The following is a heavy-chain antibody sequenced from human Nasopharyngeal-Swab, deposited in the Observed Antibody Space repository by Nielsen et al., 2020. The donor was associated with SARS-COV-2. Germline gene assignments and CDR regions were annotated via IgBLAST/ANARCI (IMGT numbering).Heavy chain of an antibody. CDR1: GFTFSDYY. J-gene: IGHJ4*02. Sequence: GGSLRLSCVASGFTFSDYYMSWIRQAPGKGLEWVSYMSNSSSTIYYADSVKGRFTISRDNAKNSLYLQMNSLRAEDTAVYYCAREGYGDYAYYFDYWGQGTLVTVSS. D-gene: IGHD4-17*01. CDR2: MSNSSSTI. V-gene: IGHV3-11*04. CDR3: AREGYGDYAYYFDY.